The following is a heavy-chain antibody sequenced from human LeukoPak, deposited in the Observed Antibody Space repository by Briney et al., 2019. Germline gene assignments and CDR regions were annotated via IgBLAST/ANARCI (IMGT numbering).Heavy chain of an antibody. V-gene: IGHV4-39*01. J-gene: IGHJ3*02. D-gene: IGHD2-2*01. Sequence: SETLSLTCTVSGGSISSSSYYWGWIRRPPGKGLEWIGTIYYSGSTYYNPSLKSRVTISVDTSNDQFSLKLSSVTAADTAVYYCATYCSSTSCPHRRAFDIWGQGTMVTVSS. CDR3: ATYCSSTSCPHRRAFDI. CDR2: IYYSGST. CDR1: GGSISSSSYY.